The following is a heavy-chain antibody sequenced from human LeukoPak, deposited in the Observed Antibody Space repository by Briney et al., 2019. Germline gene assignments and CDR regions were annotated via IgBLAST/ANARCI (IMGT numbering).Heavy chain of an antibody. V-gene: IGHV5-51*01. Sequence: GESLKISCKGSEYTFTSYWIAWVRQMPGKGLEWMGIIYPGDSNTRYSPSFQGQVTISADKSINTAYLQWSSLKASDSAMYYCATNTMFRGIHAFDIWGQGTMVTVSS. CDR3: ATNTMFRGIHAFDI. J-gene: IGHJ3*02. CDR1: EYTFTSYW. CDR2: IYPGDSNT. D-gene: IGHD3-10*01.